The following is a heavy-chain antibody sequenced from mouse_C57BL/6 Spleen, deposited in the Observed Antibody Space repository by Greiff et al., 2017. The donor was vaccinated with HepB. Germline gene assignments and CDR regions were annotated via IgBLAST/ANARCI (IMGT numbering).Heavy chain of an antibody. CDR3: AREGALFITTVVDYFDY. J-gene: IGHJ2*01. D-gene: IGHD1-1*01. Sequence: VQLVESGAELVKPGASVKISCKASGYAFSSYWMNWVKQRPGKGLEWIGQIYPGDGDTNYNGKFKGKATLTADKSSSTAYMQLSSLTSEDSAVYCCAREGALFITTVVDYFDYWGQGTTLTVSS. V-gene: IGHV1-80*01. CDR2: IYPGDGDT. CDR1: GYAFSSYW.